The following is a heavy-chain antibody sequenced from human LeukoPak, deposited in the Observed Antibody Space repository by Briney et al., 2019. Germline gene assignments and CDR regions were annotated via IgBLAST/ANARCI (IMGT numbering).Heavy chain of an antibody. CDR3: AKDIEAYYDSSGIFQH. J-gene: IGHJ1*01. D-gene: IGHD3-22*01. V-gene: IGHV3-23*01. CDR2: ISGSGGST. Sequence: GGSLRLSCAASGFTFSSYAMSWVRQAPGKGLEWVSAISGSGGSTYYADSVKGRFTISRDNSKNTLYLQVNSLRAEDTAVYYCAKDIEAYYDSSGIFQHWGQGTLVTVSS. CDR1: GFTFSSYA.